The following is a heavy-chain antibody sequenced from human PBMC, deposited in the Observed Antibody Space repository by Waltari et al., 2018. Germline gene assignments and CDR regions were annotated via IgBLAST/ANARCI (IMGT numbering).Heavy chain of an antibody. Sequence: QVQLQESGPGLVTPSETLSLTCKVSGYPISSNYYWGWIRQPPGKGPEWIGTIYHTGSTYDNPSLKSRVTISVDTSKNQFSLNLNSVTAADTAVYYCARGAYHDFWSGDYPYNWFDPWGQGTLVTVSS. J-gene: IGHJ5*02. CDR1: GYPISSNYY. CDR2: IYHTGST. CDR3: ARGAYHDFWSGDYPYNWFDP. V-gene: IGHV4-38-2*02. D-gene: IGHD3-3*01.